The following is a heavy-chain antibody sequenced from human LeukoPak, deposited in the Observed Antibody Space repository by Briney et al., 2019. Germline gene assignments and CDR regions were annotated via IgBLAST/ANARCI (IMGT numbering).Heavy chain of an antibody. CDR1: RGSISSSSYY. V-gene: IGHV4-39*01. CDR2: IYYSGST. CDR3: ARHLGDVVVVPAAKNWFDP. Sequence: PSETLSHTCTVSRGSISSSSYYWGWIRQPPGKGLEWIGSIYYSGSTYYNPSLKSRVTISVDTSKNQFSLKLSSVTAADTAVYYCARHLGDVVVVPAAKNWFDPWGQGTLVTVSS. D-gene: IGHD2-2*01. J-gene: IGHJ5*02.